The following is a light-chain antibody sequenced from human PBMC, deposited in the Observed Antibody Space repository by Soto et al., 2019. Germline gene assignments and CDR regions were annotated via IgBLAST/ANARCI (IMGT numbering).Light chain of an antibody. Sequence: EIVLTQSPGTLSLSPGERATLSCRASQSVSINDLAWYQQKPGQAPRLLIYGASSRATGIPDRFSGSGSGTDFTLTISRLEPEDFAVYYCQQYGNSPISFGQGTRLEIK. V-gene: IGKV3-20*01. CDR1: QSVSIND. J-gene: IGKJ5*01. CDR3: QQYGNSPIS. CDR2: GAS.